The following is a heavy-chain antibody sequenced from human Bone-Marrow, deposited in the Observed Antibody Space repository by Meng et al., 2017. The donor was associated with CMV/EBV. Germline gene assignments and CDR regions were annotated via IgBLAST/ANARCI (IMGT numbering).Heavy chain of an antibody. J-gene: IGHJ4*02. CDR2: MNPNGRDT. CDR1: GYTFSDYY. Sequence: ASVNVSCKASGYTFSDYYVQWVRQAPGQGLEWMGRMNPNGRDTRYAQKFQGRVTMTTDTSISAAYMEMNSLGSDDTAVFYCARVRVGYSSSSCYSDHWGQGTLVTVSS. CDR3: ARVRVGYSSSSCYSDH. V-gene: IGHV1-2*06. D-gene: IGHD2-2*01.